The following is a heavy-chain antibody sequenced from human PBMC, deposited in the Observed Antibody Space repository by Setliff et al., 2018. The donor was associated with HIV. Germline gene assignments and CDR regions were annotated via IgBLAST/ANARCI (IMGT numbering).Heavy chain of an antibody. Sequence: ASVKVSCKASGYAFTSQFMHWVRQAPGQGLEWMGLINPGGGRTGYAQKFQGRLTMTRDTSRSTVYMELGSLRSEDTAVYYCARCYYDSSGPTDAFDIWGQGTVVTVSS. CDR2: INPGGGRT. CDR3: ARCYYDSSGPTDAFDI. V-gene: IGHV1-46*01. D-gene: IGHD3-22*01. J-gene: IGHJ3*02. CDR1: GYAFTSQF.